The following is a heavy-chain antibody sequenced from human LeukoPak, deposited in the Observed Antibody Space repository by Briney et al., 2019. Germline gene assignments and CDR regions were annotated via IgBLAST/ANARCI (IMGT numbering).Heavy chain of an antibody. D-gene: IGHD3-3*01. Sequence: NPSETLSLTCTVSGGSISSYYWSWIRQPPGKGLEWIGYIYYSGSTNYNPSLKSRVTISVDTSKNQFSLKLSSVTAADTAVYYCARHITIFGVVIRRVGRAFDIWGQGTMVTVSS. J-gene: IGHJ3*02. CDR3: ARHITIFGVVIRRVGRAFDI. CDR2: IYYSGST. V-gene: IGHV4-59*01. CDR1: GGSISSYY.